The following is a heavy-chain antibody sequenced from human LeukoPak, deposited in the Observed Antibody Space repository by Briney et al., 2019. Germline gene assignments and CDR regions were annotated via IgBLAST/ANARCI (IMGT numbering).Heavy chain of an antibody. CDR3: ATHHPYYYDSSGSQLWFDP. CDR1: GGTLSSYA. Sequence: GASVKVSCKASGGTLSSYAISWVRQAPGQGLEWMGAIIPIFGTANYAQKFQGRVTITADESTSTAYMELSSLRSEDTAVYYCATHHPYYYDSSGSQLWFDPWGQGTLVTVSS. D-gene: IGHD3-22*01. J-gene: IGHJ5*02. V-gene: IGHV1-69*13. CDR2: IIPIFGTA.